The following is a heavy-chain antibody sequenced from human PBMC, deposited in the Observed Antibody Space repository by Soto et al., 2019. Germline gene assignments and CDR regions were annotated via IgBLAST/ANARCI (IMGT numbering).Heavy chain of an antibody. J-gene: IGHJ4*02. CDR3: ARELISGTSFDF. D-gene: IGHD6-25*01. CDR2: TYYRSRWYN. V-gene: IGHV6-1*01. Sequence: SQTLSLTCAISGDSITRNSATWNWIRQSPSRGLEWLGRTYYRSRWYNNYAESVRSRISINPDASKNQFSLQLKSMTPEDTAVYYCARELISGTSFDFWGQGTLVTVSS. CDR1: GDSITRNSAT.